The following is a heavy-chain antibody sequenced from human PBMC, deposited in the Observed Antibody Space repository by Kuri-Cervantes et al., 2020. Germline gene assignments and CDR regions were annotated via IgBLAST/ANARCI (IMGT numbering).Heavy chain of an antibody. CDR3: ARDGGAVANDAFDI. D-gene: IGHD6-19*01. V-gene: IGHV1-2*02. J-gene: IGHJ3*02. Sequence: ASVKVSCKASGYTSTGYYMHWVRQAPGQGLEWMGWINPNSGGTNYAQKLQGRVTMTTDTSTSTAYMELRSLRSDDTAVYYCARDGGAVANDAFDIWGQGTMVTVSS. CDR1: GYTSTGYY. CDR2: INPNSGGT.